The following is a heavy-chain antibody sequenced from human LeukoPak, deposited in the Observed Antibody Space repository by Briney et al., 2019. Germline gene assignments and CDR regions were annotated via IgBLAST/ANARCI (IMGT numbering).Heavy chain of an antibody. Sequence: KPGGSLRLSCAASGFTFSSYSMNWVRQAPGKGLEWVSSINSSSSYIYYADSVKGRFTSSRGNAKNSLYLQMNSLRAEDTAVYYCARAALWFGELYLYYYYMDVWGKGTTVTVSS. D-gene: IGHD3-10*01. J-gene: IGHJ6*03. CDR3: ARAALWFGELYLYYYYMDV. CDR2: INSSSSYI. V-gene: IGHV3-21*01. CDR1: GFTFSSYS.